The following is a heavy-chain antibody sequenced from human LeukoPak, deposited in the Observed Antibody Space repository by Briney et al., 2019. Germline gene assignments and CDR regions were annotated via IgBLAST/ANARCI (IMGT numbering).Heavy chain of an antibody. CDR2: IIPIFGTA. J-gene: IGHJ6*02. D-gene: IGHD3-22*01. CDR1: GGTFSSYA. Sequence: GASVKVSCKASGGTFSSYAISWVRQAPGQGLEWMGGIIPIFGTANYAQKFQGRVTITADESTSTAYMELSSPRSEDTAVYYCARESAETEYYYDSSGSLAHYYYGMDVWGQGTTVTVSS. V-gene: IGHV1-69*13. CDR3: ARESAETEYYYDSSGSLAHYYYGMDV.